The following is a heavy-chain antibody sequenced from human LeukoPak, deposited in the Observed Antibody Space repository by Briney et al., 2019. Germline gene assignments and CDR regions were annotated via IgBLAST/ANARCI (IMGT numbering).Heavy chain of an antibody. CDR1: GFTFSSYW. D-gene: IGHD3-3*01. CDR3: ARRGRIFGVVIIGYFDY. V-gene: IGHV3-7*05. Sequence: PGGTLRLSCAASGFTFSSYWMSWVRQAPGKGLEWVANIAQEGSEKNYVDSVKGRFTISRDNAKNSLFLQMNSLRAEDTAVYYCARRGRIFGVVIIGYFDYWGQGTLVTVFS. J-gene: IGHJ4*02. CDR2: IAQEGSEK.